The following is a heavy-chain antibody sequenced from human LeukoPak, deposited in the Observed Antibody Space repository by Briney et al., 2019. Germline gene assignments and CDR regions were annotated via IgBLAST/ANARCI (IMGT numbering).Heavy chain of an antibody. J-gene: IGHJ4*02. CDR2: IDWDDDK. V-gene: IGHV2-70*11. D-gene: IGHD3-22*01. CDR3: ARIVYYDSSGYYFDY. CDR1: GFSLSTSGMC. Sequence: SGPALVKPTQTLTLTCTFSGFSLSTSGMCVSWIRQPPGKALEWLARIDWDDDKYYSTSLKTRLTISKDTSKNQVVLTMTNMDPVDTASYYCARIVYYDSSGYYFDYWGQGTLVTVSS.